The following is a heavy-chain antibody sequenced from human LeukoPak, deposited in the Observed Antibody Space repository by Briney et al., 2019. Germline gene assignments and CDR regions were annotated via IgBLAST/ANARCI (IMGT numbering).Heavy chain of an antibody. CDR2: IDSGGTTT. CDR3: ATAGNYRFDN. J-gene: IGHJ4*02. V-gene: IGHV3-74*01. CDR1: GFTFSSFW. Sequence: GGPLRLPCAPSGFTFSSFWMHWFRKAPGKGLVWVSRIDSGGTTTDYADSVKGRFTISRDNAKNTLYLQINTLRAEDTAVYYCATAGNYRFDNWGQGTLVTVSS. D-gene: IGHD1-7*01.